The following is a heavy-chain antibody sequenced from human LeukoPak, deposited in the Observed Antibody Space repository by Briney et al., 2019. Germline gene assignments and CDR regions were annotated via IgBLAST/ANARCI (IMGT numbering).Heavy chain of an antibody. V-gene: IGHV3-7*01. D-gene: IGHD6-19*01. CDR2: MKHDGSEK. J-gene: IGHJ5*02. Sequence: GGPLRLSCAASGFTFSSYWMSWVRQAPGKGLEGVAKMKHDGSEKYYVDPVKGRFTISRDNANNSLYLQMNSLRVEDTAIYYCARGVSAWYQGWFDPWGQGTLVTVSS. CDR3: ARGVSAWYQGWFDP. CDR1: GFTFSSYW.